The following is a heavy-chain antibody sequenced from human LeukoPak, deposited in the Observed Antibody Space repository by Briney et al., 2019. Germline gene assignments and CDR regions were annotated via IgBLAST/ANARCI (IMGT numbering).Heavy chain of an antibody. Sequence: SETLSLTCTVSGGSICGSSYYWGWIRQPPGKGLEWIGTIYYSGSTFYNPSLKSRVTISVDTSKNHFSLRLSSVTAADTAVYYCAAVVTASYYYGMDVWGQGTTVTVSS. J-gene: IGHJ6*02. D-gene: IGHD2-21*02. CDR1: GGSICGSSYY. CDR3: AAVVTASYYYGMDV. CDR2: IYYSGST. V-gene: IGHV4-39*02.